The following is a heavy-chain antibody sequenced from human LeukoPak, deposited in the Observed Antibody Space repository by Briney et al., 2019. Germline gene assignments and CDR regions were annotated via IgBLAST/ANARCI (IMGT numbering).Heavy chain of an antibody. J-gene: IGHJ4*02. CDR1: GFTFSSYA. D-gene: IGHD6-13*01. CDR2: ISGSGGST. CDR3: AKDHGFSSSWYVGFDY. Sequence: GGSLRLSCAASGFTFSSYAMTWVRQAPGKGLEWVSAISGSGGSTYYADSVKGRFTISRDNSKNTLYPQMNSLRAEDTAVYYCAKDHGFSSSWYVGFDYWGQGTLVTVSS. V-gene: IGHV3-23*01.